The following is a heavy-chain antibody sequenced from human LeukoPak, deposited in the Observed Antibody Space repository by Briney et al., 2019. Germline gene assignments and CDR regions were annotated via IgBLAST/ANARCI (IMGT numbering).Heavy chain of an antibody. D-gene: IGHD3-10*01. CDR3: ARDYGSGSYPPYFDY. V-gene: IGHV3-21*01. J-gene: IGHJ4*02. Sequence: GGSLRLSCAASGFTFSSYSMNWVRQAPGKGLEWVSSISSSSYIYYADSVKGRFTISRDNAKNSLYLQMNSLRAEDTAVYYCARDYGSGSYPPYFDYWGQGTLVTVSS. CDR2: ISSSSYI. CDR1: GFTFSSYS.